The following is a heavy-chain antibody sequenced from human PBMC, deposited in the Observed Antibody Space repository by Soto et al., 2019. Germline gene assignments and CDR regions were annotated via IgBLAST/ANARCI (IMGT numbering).Heavy chain of an antibody. CDR3: ASGWEYSSGWDPYYSDY. CDR2: INPNSGGT. D-gene: IGHD6-19*01. V-gene: IGHV1-2*02. CDR1: GYTFTGYY. Sequence: ASVKVSCKASGYTFTGYYMHWVRQAPGQGLVWMGWINPNSGGTNYAQKFQGRVTMTRDTSISTAYMELSRLRSDDTAVNYCASGWEYSSGWDPYYSDYWGQGTLVPGSS. J-gene: IGHJ4*02.